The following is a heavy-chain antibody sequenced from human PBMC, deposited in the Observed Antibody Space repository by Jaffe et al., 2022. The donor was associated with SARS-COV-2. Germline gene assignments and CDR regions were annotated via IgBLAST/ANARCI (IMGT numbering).Heavy chain of an antibody. V-gene: IGHV3-7*01. Sequence: EVQLVESGGGLVQPGGSLRLSCAASGFTFSSYWMSWVRQAPGKGLEWVANIKQDGSEKYYVDSVKGRFTISRDNAKNSLYLQMNSLRAEDTAVYYCASVPINYGDYDDYWGQGTLVTVSS. CDR3: ASVPINYGDYDDY. CDR1: GFTFSSYW. J-gene: IGHJ4*02. CDR2: IKQDGSEK. D-gene: IGHD4-17*01.